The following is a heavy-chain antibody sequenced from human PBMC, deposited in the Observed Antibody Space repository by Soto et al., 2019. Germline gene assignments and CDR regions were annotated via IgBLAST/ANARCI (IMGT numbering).Heavy chain of an antibody. CDR3: ARHSSGTSFDP. V-gene: IGHV4-59*08. CDR2: IYYSGSN. D-gene: IGHD3-10*01. J-gene: IGHJ5*02. Sequence: SETLSLTCTVSGDSISEYYWSWIRQPPGKGLEWIGYIYYSGSNNSNNPSLKSRVAISVDTSKNEFSRELSSVTAADTAVYYCARHSSGTSFDPWGQGTLVTVSS. CDR1: GDSISEYY.